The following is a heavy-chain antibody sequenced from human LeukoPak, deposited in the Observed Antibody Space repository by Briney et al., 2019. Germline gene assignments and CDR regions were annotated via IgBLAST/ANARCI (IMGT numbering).Heavy chain of an antibody. J-gene: IGHJ4*02. Sequence: GGSLRLSCAASGFTFSRYGIHWVRQASGKGLEWVTFIRYDGSNKYYADSVKGRFTISRDNSKSTLNLQMNSLRPEDTAVYYCAKSQVTGWYDFDYWGQGTLVIVSS. CDR1: GFTFSRYG. CDR3: AKSQVTGWYDFDY. D-gene: IGHD6-19*01. V-gene: IGHV3-30*02. CDR2: IRYDGSNK.